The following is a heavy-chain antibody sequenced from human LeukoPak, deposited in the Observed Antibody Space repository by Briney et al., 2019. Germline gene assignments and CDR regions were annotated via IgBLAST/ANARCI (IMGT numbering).Heavy chain of an antibody. CDR2: IYPPDFNT. J-gene: IGHJ4*02. V-gene: IGHV5-51*01. D-gene: IGHD3-22*01. CDR3: ARVYYFDTSASYLHTPFGY. Sequence: GESLKISCKASGYSFTSYWVGWVRQMPGKGLGWVGVIYPPDFNTRYSPSFQGQVTISADKSISTAYLQWSSLKGSDTAIYYCARVYYFDTSASYLHTPFGYWGQGTLVTVSS. CDR1: GYSFTSYW.